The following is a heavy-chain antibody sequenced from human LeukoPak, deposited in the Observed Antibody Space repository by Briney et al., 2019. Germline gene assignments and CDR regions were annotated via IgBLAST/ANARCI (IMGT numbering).Heavy chain of an antibody. CDR3: ARDTRRGYTGYDMPGD. CDR1: GYTLTDYY. D-gene: IGHD5-12*01. Sequence: ASVKVSCKASGYTLTDYYIHWVRQAPGQGLEWIGCINPATGATKFAQKFQGRVTLTRDTSSSTTYMDLNRLTSDDTAVYYCARDTRRGYTGYDMPGDWGQGTLVIVSS. J-gene: IGHJ4*02. CDR2: INPATGAT. V-gene: IGHV1-2*02.